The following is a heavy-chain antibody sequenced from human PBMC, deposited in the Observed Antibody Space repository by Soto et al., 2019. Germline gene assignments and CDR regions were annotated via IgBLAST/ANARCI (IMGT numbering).Heavy chain of an antibody. CDR3: ARGYVLLWFGELESGIDWDY. V-gene: IGHV1-18*01. D-gene: IGHD3-10*01. Sequence: ASVKVSCKASGYTFTSYGISWVRQAPGQGLEWMGWISAYNGNTNYAQKPQGRVTMTTDTSTSTAYMELRGLRSDDTAVYYCARGYVLLWFGELESGIDWDYWGQGTLVTVSS. CDR2: ISAYNGNT. CDR1: GYTFTSYG. J-gene: IGHJ4*02.